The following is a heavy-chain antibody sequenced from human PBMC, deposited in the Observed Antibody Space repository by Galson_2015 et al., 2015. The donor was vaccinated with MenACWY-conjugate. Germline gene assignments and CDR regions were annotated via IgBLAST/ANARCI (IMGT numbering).Heavy chain of an antibody. J-gene: IGHJ3*01. Sequence: SLRLSCAASGFTFSAYATSWVRQAPGKGLEWVAAISDIGGSTYYADAVKGRFTISRDNSKSTLYLQMNSLRAEDTAVYYCAKGGRGRGSCSGGHCYSGYWGQGTKVTVSS. D-gene: IGHD2-15*01. V-gene: IGHV3-23*01. CDR1: GFTFSAYA. CDR2: ISDIGGST. CDR3: AKGGRGRGSCSGGHCYSGY.